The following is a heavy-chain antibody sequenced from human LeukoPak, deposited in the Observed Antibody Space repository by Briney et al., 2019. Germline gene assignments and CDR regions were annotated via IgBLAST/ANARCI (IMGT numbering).Heavy chain of an antibody. D-gene: IGHD5-18*01. CDR2: ISYDGSNK. CDR3: AREKHERIQLWLYYYYYMDV. CDR1: GFTFSSYA. J-gene: IGHJ6*03. V-gene: IGHV3-30*01. Sequence: GRSLRLSCAASGFTFSSYAMHWVRQAPGKGLEWVAVISYDGSNKYYADSVKGRFTISRDNSKNTLYLQMNSLRAEDTAVYYCAREKHERIQLWLYYYYYMDVWGKGTTVTVSS.